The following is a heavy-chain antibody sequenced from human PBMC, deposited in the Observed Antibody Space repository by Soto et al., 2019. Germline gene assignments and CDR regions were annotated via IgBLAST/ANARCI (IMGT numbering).Heavy chain of an antibody. D-gene: IGHD3-10*01. V-gene: IGHV3-23*01. CDR2: ISGSGGTS. CDR3: AKDRSYGSGRYCAMDV. Sequence: EVQLLESGGGLVQPGGSLRLSCAVSGFTFSSFAMTWVRQAPGKGLEWVSGISGSGGTSYYADSVKGRFTIARDNSKNTLYLQRNSLRVEDTAVYYCAKDRSYGSGRYCAMDVWGKGTTVTVSS. CDR1: GFTFSSFA. J-gene: IGHJ6*03.